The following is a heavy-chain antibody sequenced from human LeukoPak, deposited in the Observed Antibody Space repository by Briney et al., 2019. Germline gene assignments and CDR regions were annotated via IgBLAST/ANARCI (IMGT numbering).Heavy chain of an antibody. V-gene: IGHV1-2*02. D-gene: IGHD2-15*01. CDR3: ARGVVVIPHWFDP. CDR1: GYTFTGYY. Sequence: ASVKVSCKSSGYTFTGYYMHWVRQAPGQGLEWMGWINPNSGGTNYAQKFQGRVTMTRDTSISTAYMELSRLRSDGTAVYYCARGVVVIPHWFDPWGQGTLVTVSS. CDR2: INPNSGGT. J-gene: IGHJ5*02.